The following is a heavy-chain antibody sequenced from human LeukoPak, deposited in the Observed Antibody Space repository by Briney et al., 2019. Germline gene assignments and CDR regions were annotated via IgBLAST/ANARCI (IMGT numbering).Heavy chain of an antibody. CDR1: GFTFSSYK. V-gene: IGHV3-48*03. CDR3: ARVLFHSLAVFDY. CDR2: ITTSGTTT. Sequence: PGGSLRLSCAASGFTFSSYKMIWVRQAPGKGLEWVSYITTSGTTTYYADSLKGRFTISRDNAKNSLYLQVNSLRAEDTAVYYCARVLFHSLAVFDYWGQGTLVTVSS. D-gene: IGHD2/OR15-2a*01. J-gene: IGHJ4*02.